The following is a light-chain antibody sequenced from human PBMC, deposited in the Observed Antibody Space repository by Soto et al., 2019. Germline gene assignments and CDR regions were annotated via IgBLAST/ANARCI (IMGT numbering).Light chain of an antibody. CDR3: QQSYITPYT. CDR2: AAS. Sequence: DIQMTQSPSSLSASVGDTVTITCRASQSISVHLNWYQQKPGKVPKLLIYAASNLQSGVPSSFSGSGSETDFALTISSLQPEDFATYYCQQSYITPYTFGQWTKLQIK. V-gene: IGKV1-39*01. CDR1: QSISVH. J-gene: IGKJ2*01.